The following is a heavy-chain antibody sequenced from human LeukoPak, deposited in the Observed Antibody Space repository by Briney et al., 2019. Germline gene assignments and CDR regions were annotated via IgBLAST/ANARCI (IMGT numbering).Heavy chain of an antibody. Sequence: GGSLRLSCAASGFTFSNYNMNWVRQAPGKGLEWVSSITSTSSYIYYADSVKGRFTISRDNAENSLYLQMNSLGAEDTAVYYCAELGITMIGGVWGKGTTVTISS. J-gene: IGHJ6*04. CDR2: ITSTSSYI. V-gene: IGHV3-21*01. CDR3: AELGITMIGGV. D-gene: IGHD3-10*02. CDR1: GFTFSNYN.